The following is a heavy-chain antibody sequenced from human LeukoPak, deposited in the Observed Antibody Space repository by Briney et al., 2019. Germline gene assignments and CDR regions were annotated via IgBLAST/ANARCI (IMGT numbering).Heavy chain of an antibody. V-gene: IGHV3-64D*06. J-gene: IGHJ1*01. CDR2: ISANGGST. Sequence: GGSLRLSCSASGFTFSTYVIHWVRQAPGKGLEYVSFISANGGSTSYADSMKGRFITSRDNSKNTVYLQMSSLRAEDTATYYCVGDGRDGYNKYFHQWGQGTLVTISS. CDR3: VGDGRDGYNKYFHQ. CDR1: GFTFSTYV. D-gene: IGHD5-24*01.